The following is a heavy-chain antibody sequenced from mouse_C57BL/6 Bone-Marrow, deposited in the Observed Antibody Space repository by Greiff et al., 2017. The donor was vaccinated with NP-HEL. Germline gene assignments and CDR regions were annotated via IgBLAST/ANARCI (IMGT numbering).Heavy chain of an antibody. J-gene: IGHJ4*01. Sequence: QVQLQQSGAELVRPGASVTLSCKASGYTFTDYEMHWVKQTPVHGLEWIGAIDPETGGTAYNQKFKGKAILTADKSSSTAYMELRSLTSEDSAVYYCTRGGVRARDDWGQGTSVTVAS. CDR1: GYTFTDYE. D-gene: IGHD2-14*01. CDR2: IDPETGGT. V-gene: IGHV1-15*01. CDR3: TRGGVRARDD.